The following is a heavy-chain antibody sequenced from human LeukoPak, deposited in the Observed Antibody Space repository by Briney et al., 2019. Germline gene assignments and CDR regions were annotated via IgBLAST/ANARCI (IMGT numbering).Heavy chain of an antibody. J-gene: IGHJ5*02. V-gene: IGHV4-59*08. CDR2: IYYSGST. CDR3: ARHWDNYDFWSGYSFDP. D-gene: IGHD3-3*01. CDR1: GGPISSYY. Sequence: SETLSLTCTVSGGPISSYYWSWIRQPPGKGLEWIGYIYYSGSTNYNPSLKSRVTISVDTSKNQFSLKLSSVTAADTAVYYCARHWDNYDFWSGYSFDPWGQGTLVTVSS.